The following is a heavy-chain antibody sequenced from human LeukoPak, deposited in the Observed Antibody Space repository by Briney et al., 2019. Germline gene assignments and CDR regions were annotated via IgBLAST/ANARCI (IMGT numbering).Heavy chain of an antibody. V-gene: IGHV1-69*13. CDR1: GGTFSSYA. Sequence: SVKVSCKASGGTFSSYAISWVRQAPGQGLEWMGGIIPIFGTANYAQRFQGRVTITADESTSTAYMELSSLRSEDTAVYYCARESTGEHIVVVTAIDAFDIWGQGTMVTVSS. CDR2: IIPIFGTA. J-gene: IGHJ3*02. D-gene: IGHD2-21*02. CDR3: ARESTGEHIVVVTAIDAFDI.